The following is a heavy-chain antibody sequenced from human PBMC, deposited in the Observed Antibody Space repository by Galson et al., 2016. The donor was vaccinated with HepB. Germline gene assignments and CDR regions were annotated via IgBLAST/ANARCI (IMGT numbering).Heavy chain of an antibody. V-gene: IGHV3-11*01. Sequence: SLRLSCAASGFSFSDSYMNWIRQAPGKGLEWVSYISSSGSTIYYADSVKGRFTISRDNARNSLYLQMNSLRDEDTAVYFCARGHQLLWNGLDVWGQGTTVTVPS. J-gene: IGHJ6*02. D-gene: IGHD3-10*01. CDR1: GFSFSDSY. CDR2: ISSSGSTI. CDR3: ARGHQLLWNGLDV.